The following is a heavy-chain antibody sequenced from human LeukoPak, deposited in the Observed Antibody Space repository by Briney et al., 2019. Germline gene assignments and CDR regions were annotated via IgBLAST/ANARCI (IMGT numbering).Heavy chain of an antibody. V-gene: IGHV3-49*04. J-gene: IGHJ4*02. D-gene: IGHD2-2*01. CDR2: IRSKAYGGTT. CDR1: GFTFGDYA. CDR3: TRTGYCSSTSCYDY. Sequence: PGRSLRLSCTASGFTFGDYAMSWVRQAPGKGLEWVGFIRSKAYGGTTEYAASVKGRFTISRDDSKSIAYLQMNSLKTEDTAVYYCTRTGYCSSTSCYDYWGQGTLVTVSS.